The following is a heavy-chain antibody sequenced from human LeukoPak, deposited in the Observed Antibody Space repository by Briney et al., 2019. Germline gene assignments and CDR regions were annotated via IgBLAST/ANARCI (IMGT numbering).Heavy chain of an antibody. CDR3: ARGAYYFDY. V-gene: IGHV3-30*01. Sequence: PGGSLRLSCAASGFTFSSYAIHWVRQAPGKGLEWVAGISYDGSNKYYADSVKGRFTISRDNSKNTVYLQMNSLRAEDTAVYYCARGAYYFDYWGRETLVTVSS. CDR1: GFTFSSYA. J-gene: IGHJ4*02. CDR2: ISYDGSNK.